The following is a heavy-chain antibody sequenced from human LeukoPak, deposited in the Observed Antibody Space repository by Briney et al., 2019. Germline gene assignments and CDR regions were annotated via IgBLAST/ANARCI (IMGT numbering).Heavy chain of an antibody. D-gene: IGHD3-10*01. J-gene: IGHJ3*02. Sequence: SQTLSLTCTVSGGSISSGGYYRSWIRQHPGKGLEWIGYIYYSGSTYYNPSLKSRVTISVDTSKNQFSLKLSSVTAADTAVYYCARGGRARGGSGSYYAFDIWGQGTMVTVSS. CDR2: IYYSGST. CDR1: GGSISSGGYY. CDR3: ARGGRARGGSGSYYAFDI. V-gene: IGHV4-31*03.